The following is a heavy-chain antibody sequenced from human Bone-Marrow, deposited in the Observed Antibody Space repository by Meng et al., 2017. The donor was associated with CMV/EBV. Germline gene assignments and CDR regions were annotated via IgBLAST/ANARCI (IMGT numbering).Heavy chain of an antibody. CDR1: GGSISSSSYY. J-gene: IGHJ4*02. V-gene: IGHV4-39*01. Sequence: SETLSLTCTVSGGSISSSSYYWGWIRQPPGKGLEWIGSIYYSGSTYYNPSLKSRVTISVDTSKNQFSLKLSSVTAADTAVYYCARQTTTPYSSGETGFNDWGQGTLVTVSS. D-gene: IGHD6-19*01. CDR2: IYYSGST. CDR3: ARQTTTPYSSGETGFND.